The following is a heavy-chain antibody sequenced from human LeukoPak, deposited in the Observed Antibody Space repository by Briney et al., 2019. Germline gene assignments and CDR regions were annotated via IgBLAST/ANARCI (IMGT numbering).Heavy chain of an antibody. CDR1: GGSISSGGYS. Sequence: PSETLSLTCAVSGGSISSGGYSWSWIRQPPGKGLEWIGYIYHSGSTYYNPSLKSRVTISVDRSKNQFSLKLSSVTAADTAVYYCARATFNYYDSSGYSYYFDYWGQGTLVTVSS. CDR2: IYHSGST. V-gene: IGHV4-30-2*01. J-gene: IGHJ4*02. CDR3: ARATFNYYDSSGYSYYFDY. D-gene: IGHD3-22*01.